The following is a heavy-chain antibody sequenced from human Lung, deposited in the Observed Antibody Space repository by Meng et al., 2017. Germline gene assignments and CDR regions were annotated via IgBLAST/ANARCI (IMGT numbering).Heavy chain of an antibody. Sequence: QVQLLESGGGVVQPGRSLRLSCAASGVTFSSYGMHWVRQAPGKGLEWVAVISYDGSNKYYADSVKGRFTISRDNSKNTLYLQMNSLRAEDTAVYYCAKDLSKQQQLGELDYWGQGTLVTVSS. CDR2: ISYDGSNK. D-gene: IGHD6-13*01. J-gene: IGHJ4*02. CDR1: GVTFSSYG. CDR3: AKDLSKQQQLGELDY. V-gene: IGHV3-30*18.